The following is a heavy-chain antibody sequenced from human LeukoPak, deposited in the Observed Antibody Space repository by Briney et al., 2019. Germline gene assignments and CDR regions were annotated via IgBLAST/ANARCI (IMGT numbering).Heavy chain of an antibody. J-gene: IGHJ4*02. V-gene: IGHV1-24*01. CDR3: ATDLATAMVKDQSNY. CDR2: FDPEYGEI. CDR1: GYTLTELS. D-gene: IGHD5-18*01. Sequence: ASVKVSCKVSGYTLTELSIHWVRQAPGKGLEWMGGFDPEYGEIIYAQEFQGRVTMTEDTSTDTAYMELSSLRSEDTAMYHCATDLATAMVKDQSNYWGQGTLVTVSS.